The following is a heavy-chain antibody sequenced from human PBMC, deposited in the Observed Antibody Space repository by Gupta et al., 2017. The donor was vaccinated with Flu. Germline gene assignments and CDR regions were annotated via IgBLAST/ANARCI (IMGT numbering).Heavy chain of an antibody. J-gene: IGHJ3*01. CDR2: GYGGDSHT. V-gene: IGHV5-51*01. Sequence: VRQMPGKGLEWMGIGYGGDSHTSYSPTFQGQITISSDKSSNTAYLQWSSLKASDTAIYYCTRRWGYNWNDGVGDAVDFWGQGTKVTVSS. CDR3: TRRWGYNWNDGVGDAVDF. D-gene: IGHD1-1*01.